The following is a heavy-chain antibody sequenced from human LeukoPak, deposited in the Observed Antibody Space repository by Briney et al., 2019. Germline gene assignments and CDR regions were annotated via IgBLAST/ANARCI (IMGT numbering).Heavy chain of an antibody. V-gene: IGHV3-30*18. CDR2: ISYDGSNK. D-gene: IGHD6-19*01. Sequence: GRSLRLSRAASGFTFSSYGMHWVRQAPGKGLEWVAVISYDGSNKYYADSVKGRFTISRDNSKNTLYLQMNSLRAEDTAVYYCAKLQWLDIWGQGTMVTVSS. CDR3: AKLQWLDI. CDR1: GFTFSSYG. J-gene: IGHJ3*02.